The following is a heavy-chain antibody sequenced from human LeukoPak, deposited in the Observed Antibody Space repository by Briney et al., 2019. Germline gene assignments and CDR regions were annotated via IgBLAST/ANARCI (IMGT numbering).Heavy chain of an antibody. CDR3: ARGRRYYGSGSHYYFDY. CDR1: GGSTISSSYY. CDR2: MYYSGST. J-gene: IGHJ4*02. V-gene: IGHV4-39*01. Sequence: PESLSLTCTLSGGSTISSSYYSGWIRLHPRRGREWIVIMYYSGSTYYNPSLTSRVTISVDTSKNQSSLKLSCVTAADTAVDYCARGRRYYGSGSHYYFDYWGQGTLVTVSS. D-gene: IGHD3-10*01.